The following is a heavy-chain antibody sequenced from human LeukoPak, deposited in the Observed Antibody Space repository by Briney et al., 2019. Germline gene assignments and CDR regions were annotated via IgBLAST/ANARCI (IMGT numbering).Heavy chain of an antibody. J-gene: IGHJ4*02. Sequence: PGGSLRLSCAASGFVFSSYSMNWVRQAPGKGLEWVSYISSSSSTIYYADSVKGRFTISRDNAKNSLYLQMNSLRAEDTAVYYCARAKGKSNYYDSSGRETSFDYWGQGTLVTVSS. CDR3: ARAKGKSNYYDSSGRETSFDY. V-gene: IGHV3-48*04. CDR2: ISSSSSTI. CDR1: GFVFSSYS. D-gene: IGHD3-22*01.